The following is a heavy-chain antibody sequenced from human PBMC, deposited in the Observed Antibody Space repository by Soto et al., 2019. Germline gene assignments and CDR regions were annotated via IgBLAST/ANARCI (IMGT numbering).Heavy chain of an antibody. V-gene: IGHV3-33*01. D-gene: IGHD6-19*01. J-gene: IGHJ1*01. CDR2: IWYDGSNK. CDR3: ARDIKVAGTTSAEYFQH. Sequence: QVQLVESGGGVVQPGRSLRLSCAASGFTFSSYGMHWVRKAPVKGLEWVAVIWYDGSNKYYADSVKGRFTISRDNSKKTLYLQMNSLRAEDTAVYYWARDIKVAGTTSAEYFQHWGQGTLVTVSS. CDR1: GFTFSSYG.